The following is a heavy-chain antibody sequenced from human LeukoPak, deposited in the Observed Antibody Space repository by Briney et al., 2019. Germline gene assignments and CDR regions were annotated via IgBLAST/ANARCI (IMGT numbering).Heavy chain of an antibody. CDR1: GFTVSSNY. V-gene: IGHV3-66*02. CDR2: IYSGGST. Sequence: PGGSLRLSCAASGFTVSSNYMSWVRQAPGKGLEWVSVIYSGGSTYYADSGKGRFTISRDNSKNTLYLQMNSLRAEDTAVYYCARANYGAVDYFDYWGQGTLVTVSS. D-gene: IGHD4-17*01. CDR3: ARANYGAVDYFDY. J-gene: IGHJ4*02.